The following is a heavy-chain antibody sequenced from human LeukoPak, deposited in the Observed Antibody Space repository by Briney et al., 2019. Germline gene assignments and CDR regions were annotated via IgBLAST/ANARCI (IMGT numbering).Heavy chain of an antibody. V-gene: IGHV3-23*01. CDR2: ISGSGGST. CDR3: AKGLRYFDWLSLH. D-gene: IGHD3-9*01. Sequence: PGGSLRVSCAASGFTFSSYAMSWVRQAPGKGLEWVSTISGSGGSTYYADSVEGRFTISRDNSKNTLYLQMNSLRAEDTAVYYCAKGLRYFDWLSLHWGQGTLVTVSS. CDR1: GFTFSSYA. J-gene: IGHJ4*02.